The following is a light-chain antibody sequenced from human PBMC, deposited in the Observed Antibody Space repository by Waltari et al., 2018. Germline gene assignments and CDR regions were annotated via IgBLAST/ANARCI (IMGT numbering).Light chain of an antibody. CDR2: DTY. CDR3: GAWDPSLTAFV. J-gene: IGLJ1*01. CDR1: SSNIGNEY. V-gene: IGLV1-51*01. Sequence: QSVLTQPPSVSATPGQKVTISCSGSSSNIGNEYVHWYQKLPGTAPKLLVYDTYQRPSGIPDRFSGSKSGTSATLGITGLQTGDEAHYYCGAWDPSLTAFVFGTGTEVTVL.